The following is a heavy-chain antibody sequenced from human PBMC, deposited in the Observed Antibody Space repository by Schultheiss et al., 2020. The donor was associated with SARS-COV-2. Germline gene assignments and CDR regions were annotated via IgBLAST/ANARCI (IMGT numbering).Heavy chain of an antibody. J-gene: IGHJ5*02. CDR2: MSHRGST. D-gene: IGHD1-26*01. CDR1: GTSVRGYY. Sequence: SETLSLTCTVSGTSVRGYYWSWIRQPPGKGLEWIGHMSHRGSTTHNPSLKSRVTISVDTSKNQFSLKLSSVTAADTAVYYCAREGEPNRMFDPWGQGTLVTVSS. CDR3: AREGEPNRMFDP. V-gene: IGHV4-59*02.